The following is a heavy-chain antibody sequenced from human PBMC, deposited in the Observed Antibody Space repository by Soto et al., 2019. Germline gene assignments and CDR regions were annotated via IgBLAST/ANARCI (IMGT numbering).Heavy chain of an antibody. CDR2: IYYSGST. CDR1: GGSISSSSYY. J-gene: IGHJ4*02. D-gene: IGHD6-13*01. V-gene: IGHV4-39*01. CDR3: ARLVGSSWPFDY. Sequence: QLQLQESGPGLVKPSETLSLTCTVSGGSISSSSYYWGWIRQPPGKGLEWIGSIYYSGSTYYNPSLKSRVTISVDTSKNQFSLKLSSVTAADTAVYYCARLVGSSWPFDYWGQGTLVTVSS.